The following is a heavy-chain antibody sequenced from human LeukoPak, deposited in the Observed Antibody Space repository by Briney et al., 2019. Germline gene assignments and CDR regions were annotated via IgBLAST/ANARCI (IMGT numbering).Heavy chain of an antibody. D-gene: IGHD3-22*01. Sequence: ASVKVSCKASGGTFSSYAISWGRQAPGQGLEWMGRIIPILGIANYAQKFQGRVTITADKSTSTAYMELSSLRSEDTAVYYCAREAIVIGYYYDSSGYYYYFDYWGQGTLVTVSS. CDR3: AREAIVIGYYYDSSGYYYYFDY. J-gene: IGHJ4*02. V-gene: IGHV1-69*04. CDR1: GGTFSSYA. CDR2: IIPILGIA.